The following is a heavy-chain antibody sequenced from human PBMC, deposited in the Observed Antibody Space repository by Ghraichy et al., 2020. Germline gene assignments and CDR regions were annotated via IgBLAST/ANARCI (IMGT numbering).Heavy chain of an antibody. CDR1: GFTFSSYA. D-gene: IGHD3-10*01. J-gene: IGHJ4*02. V-gene: IGHV3-23*01. CDR2: ISGSGGST. CDR3: AKEELRITMVQGVIIRGYFDY. Sequence: GGSLRLSCAASGFTFSSYAMSWVRQAPGKGLEWVSAISGSGGSTYYADSVKGRFTISRDNSKNTLYLQMNSLRAEDTAVYYCAKEELRITMVQGVIIRGYFDYWGQGTLVTVSS.